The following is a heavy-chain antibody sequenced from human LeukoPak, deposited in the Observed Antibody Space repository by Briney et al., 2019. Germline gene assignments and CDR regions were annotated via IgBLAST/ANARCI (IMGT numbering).Heavy chain of an antibody. D-gene: IGHD4-17*01. CDR3: ARGPAPTVKDAFDI. Sequence: GGSLRLSCAASGFTFSSYWMSWVRQAPGKGLEWVANIKQDGSEKYYVDSVKGRFTISRDNAKNSLYLQMNSLRAEDTAVYYCARGPAPTVKDAFDIWGQGTMVTVSS. V-gene: IGHV3-7*01. CDR1: GFTFSSYW. J-gene: IGHJ3*02. CDR2: IKQDGSEK.